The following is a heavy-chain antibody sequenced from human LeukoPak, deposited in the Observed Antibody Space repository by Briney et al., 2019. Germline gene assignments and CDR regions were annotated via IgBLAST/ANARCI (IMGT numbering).Heavy chain of an antibody. J-gene: IGHJ4*02. CDR3: ARRGYSYSVDH. D-gene: IGHD5-18*01. CDR1: GDSFTRYW. CDR2: IYPGDSDT. Sequence: GESLKISCKGFGDSFTRYWIGWVRQMPGKGLEWMGIIYPGDSDTRYSPSFQGQVTISVDKSISTAYLQWSSLKASDTAMYYCARRGYSYSVDHWGQGTLVTVSS. V-gene: IGHV5-51*01.